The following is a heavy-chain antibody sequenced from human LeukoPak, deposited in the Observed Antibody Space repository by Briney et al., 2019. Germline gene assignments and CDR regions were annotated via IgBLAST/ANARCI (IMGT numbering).Heavy chain of an antibody. D-gene: IGHD6-13*01. J-gene: IGHJ4*02. Sequence: GRSLRLSCAASGFTFSSYGMHWVRQAPGKGLEWVAVISYDGSNKYYADSVKGRFTISRDNSKNTLYLQMNSLRAEDTAEYYCAKEAYSSSWYPNHFDYWGQGTLVTVSS. CDR1: GFTFSSYG. CDR3: AKEAYSSSWYPNHFDY. CDR2: ISYDGSNK. V-gene: IGHV3-30*18.